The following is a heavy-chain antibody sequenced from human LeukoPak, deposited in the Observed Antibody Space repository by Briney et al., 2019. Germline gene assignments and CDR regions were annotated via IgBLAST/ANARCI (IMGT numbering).Heavy chain of an antibody. V-gene: IGHV4-61*02. CDR1: GGSISSGSYY. Sequence: KASQTLSLTCTVSGGSISSGSYYWSWIRQPAGKGLEWIGRIYTSGSTNYNPSLKSRVTISVDTSKNQFSLKLNSVTAADTAVYYCARDRRIAAAATGYYYGMDVWGQGTTVTVSS. CDR3: ARDRRIAAAATGYYYGMDV. J-gene: IGHJ6*02. CDR2: IYTSGST. D-gene: IGHD6-13*01.